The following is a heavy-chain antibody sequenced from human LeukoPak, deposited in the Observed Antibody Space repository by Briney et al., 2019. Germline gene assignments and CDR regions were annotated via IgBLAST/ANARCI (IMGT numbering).Heavy chain of an antibody. Sequence: ASVKVSCKASGYTFSSYGISWVRRVPGQGLEWMGWISAYNGNRNYAQNLQGRVTMTTDTSTSTAYMELRTLRSDDTAVYYCARDESRGPYYFDNWGQGTLVTVSS. V-gene: IGHV1-18*01. J-gene: IGHJ4*02. CDR1: GYTFSSYG. CDR2: ISAYNGNR. CDR3: ARDESRGPYYFDN.